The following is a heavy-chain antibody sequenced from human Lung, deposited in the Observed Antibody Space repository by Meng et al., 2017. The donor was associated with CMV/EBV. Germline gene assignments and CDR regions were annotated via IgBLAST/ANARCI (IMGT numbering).Heavy chain of an antibody. Sequence: GESLKISCAASKFTFSNYAMSWVRQAPGKGLEWVSVISGNGGSPYYADSVTGRFTISRDNSKNELYLQMNNLRAEDTALYYCARVIRRDQPYAYCSSTRCKPLDYWGQGNXVNGSS. CDR1: KFTFSNYA. D-gene: IGHD2-2*01. J-gene: IGHJ4*02. V-gene: IGHV3-23*01. CDR2: ISGNGGSP. CDR3: ARVIRRDQPYAYCSSTRCKPLDY.